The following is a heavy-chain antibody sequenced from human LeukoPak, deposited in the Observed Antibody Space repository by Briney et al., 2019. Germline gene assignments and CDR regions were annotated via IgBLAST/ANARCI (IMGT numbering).Heavy chain of an antibody. Sequence: GGSLRLSCAASGFTFSSYAMSWVRQAPGKGLEWVSAISGSGDSTYYADSVKGRFTISRDNSKNTLYLQMNSLRAEDTAVYYCAKSHSSGWSGWGAYYFDYWGQGTLVTVSS. V-gene: IGHV3-23*01. CDR2: ISGSGDST. CDR1: GFTFSSYA. CDR3: AKSHSSGWSGWGAYYFDY. D-gene: IGHD6-19*01. J-gene: IGHJ4*02.